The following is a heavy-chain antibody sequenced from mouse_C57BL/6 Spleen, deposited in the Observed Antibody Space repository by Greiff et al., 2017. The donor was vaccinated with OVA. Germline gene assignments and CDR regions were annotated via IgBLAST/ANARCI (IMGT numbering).Heavy chain of an antibody. Sequence: EVHLVESGAGLVKPGGSLKLSCAASGFTFSSYAMSWVRQTPEKRLEWVAYISSGGDYIYYADTVKGRFTISRDNARNTLYLQMSSLKSEDTAMYYCTRESYYDYGGYWYFDVWGTGTTVTVSS. D-gene: IGHD2-4*01. J-gene: IGHJ1*03. CDR3: TRESYYDYGGYWYFDV. CDR2: ISSGGDYI. V-gene: IGHV5-9-1*02. CDR1: GFTFSSYA.